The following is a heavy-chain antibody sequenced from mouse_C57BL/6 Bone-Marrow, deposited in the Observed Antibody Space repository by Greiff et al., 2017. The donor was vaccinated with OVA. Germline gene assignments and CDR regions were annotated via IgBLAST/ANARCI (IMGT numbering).Heavy chain of an antibody. J-gene: IGHJ2*01. CDR2: INPNNGGT. V-gene: IGHV1-26*01. Sequence: EVQLQQSGPELVKPGASVKISCKASGYTFTDYYMNWVKQSHGKSLEWIGDINPNNGGTSYNQKFKGKATLTVDKSSSTAYMELRSLTSEVSSVYYCARRGFFPPLDYWGQGTTLTVSS. CDR1: GYTFTDYY. CDR3: ARRGFFPPLDY.